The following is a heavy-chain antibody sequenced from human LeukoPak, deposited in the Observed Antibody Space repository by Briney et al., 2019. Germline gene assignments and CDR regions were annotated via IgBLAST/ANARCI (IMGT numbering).Heavy chain of an antibody. D-gene: IGHD3-22*01. CDR2: IYYSGST. V-gene: IGHV4-59*01. Sequence: SETLSLTCTVSGGSISSYYWSWIRQPPGKGLEWIGYIYYSGSTNYNPSLKSRVTISVDTSKNQFSLKLSSVTAADTAVYYCAREEYYYDSSGPELRFDPWGQGTLVTVSS. J-gene: IGHJ5*02. CDR3: AREEYYYDSSGPELRFDP. CDR1: GGSISSYY.